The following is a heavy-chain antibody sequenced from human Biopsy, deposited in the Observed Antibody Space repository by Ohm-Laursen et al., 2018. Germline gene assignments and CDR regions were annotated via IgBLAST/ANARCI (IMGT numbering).Heavy chain of an antibody. CDR1: GFTFSDYY. Sequence: SLRLSCAASGFTFSDYYMSWIRQAPGKGLEWVSNINSVGTIYYADSARGRFTIARDNAKNSLYLQMNTLRAEGTAVYYCARSRGRSGIATICYYGMDVWGQGTTVTVSS. V-gene: IGHV3-69-1*02. J-gene: IGHJ6*02. D-gene: IGHD3-10*01. CDR2: INSVGTI. CDR3: ARSRGRSGIATICYYGMDV.